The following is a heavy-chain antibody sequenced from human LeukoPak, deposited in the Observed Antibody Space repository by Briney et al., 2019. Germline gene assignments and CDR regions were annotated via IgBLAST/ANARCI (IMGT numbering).Heavy chain of an antibody. Sequence: PGGSLRLSCAASGFTFSTYGMHWVRQAPGKGLEWVAVISYEGRTTYYADSVKGRFTISRDNSKNTLYLQMSSLRDEDTAIYYCARDEPGQWLVNAHPYFLYWGQGTLVTVSS. D-gene: IGHD6-19*01. CDR2: ISYEGRTT. V-gene: IGHV3-30*12. J-gene: IGHJ4*02. CDR3: ARDEPGQWLVNAHPYFLY. CDR1: GFTFSTYG.